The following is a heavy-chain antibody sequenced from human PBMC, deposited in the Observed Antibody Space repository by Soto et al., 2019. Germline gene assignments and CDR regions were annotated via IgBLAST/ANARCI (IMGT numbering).Heavy chain of an antibody. J-gene: IGHJ4*02. D-gene: IGHD2-15*01. CDR1: GFAFSSEW. CDR2: IDPYDTGI. V-gene: IGHV3-74*01. Sequence: LRLSCAASGFAFSSEWMHWVRQAPGKGLVWVSRIDPYDTGITYADSVKGRFTISRDNAKNTLYLQMNSLRAEDTAVYYCTSDTFGARDSWGQGTLVTVSS. CDR3: TSDTFGARDS.